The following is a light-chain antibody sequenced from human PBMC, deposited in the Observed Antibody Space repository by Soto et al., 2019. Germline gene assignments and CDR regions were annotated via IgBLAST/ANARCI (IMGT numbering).Light chain of an antibody. V-gene: IGLV1-40*01. CDR1: SSNIGAGYD. Sequence: QSVLTQPPSVSGAPGQRVTISCTGSSSNIGAGYDVHWYQQLPGTAPKLLIYGNSNRPSGVPDRFSGSKSGTSASLAITGLRGADEVGYTCQSCAGSLGGWVSAGGTKLPVL. CDR3: QSCAGSLGGWV. CDR2: GNS. J-gene: IGLJ3*02.